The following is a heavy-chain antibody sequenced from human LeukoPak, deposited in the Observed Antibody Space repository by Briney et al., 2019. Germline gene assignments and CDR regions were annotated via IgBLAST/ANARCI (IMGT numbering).Heavy chain of an antibody. Sequence: GGSLRLSCIASGFDFNNYNLNWVRQAQGKGLEWVSRINSDASVTTYADSVKGRFTISRDNAKNTLYLQMNSLRAEDTAVYYCARVTAVAGTSVGVDAWGQGILVTVS. D-gene: IGHD6-19*01. CDR3: ARVTAVAGTSVGVDA. J-gene: IGHJ4*02. CDR2: INSDASVT. CDR1: GFDFNNYN. V-gene: IGHV3-74*01.